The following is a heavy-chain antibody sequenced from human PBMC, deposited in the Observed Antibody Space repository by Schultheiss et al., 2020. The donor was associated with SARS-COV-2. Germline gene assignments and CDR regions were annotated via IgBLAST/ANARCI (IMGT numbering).Heavy chain of an antibody. D-gene: IGHD3-3*01. CDR2: ISYDGSNK. CDR1: GFTFSSYA. CDR3: ARDRVLRFLEWGTGYYYDGMDV. Sequence: GGSLRLSCAASGFTFSSYAMHWVRQAPGKGLEWVAVISYDGSNKYYADSVKGRFTISRDNSKNTLYLQMNSLRAEDTAVYYCARDRVLRFLEWGTGYYYDGMDVWGQGTTVTVSS. J-gene: IGHJ6*02. V-gene: IGHV3-30-3*01.